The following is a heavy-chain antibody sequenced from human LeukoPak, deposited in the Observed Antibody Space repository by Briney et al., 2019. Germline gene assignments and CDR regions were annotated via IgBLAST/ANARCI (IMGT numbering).Heavy chain of an antibody. D-gene: IGHD5-18*01. V-gene: IGHV1-18*01. CDR3: ARDGYSYGLYGMDV. J-gene: IGHJ6*02. Sequence: ASVKVSCKASSYTFTSYGISWVRQAPGQGLEWMGWISAYNGNTNYAQKLQGRVTMTTDTSTSTAYMELRSLRSDDTAVCYCARDGYSYGLYGMDVWGQGTTVTVSS. CDR2: ISAYNGNT. CDR1: SYTFTSYG.